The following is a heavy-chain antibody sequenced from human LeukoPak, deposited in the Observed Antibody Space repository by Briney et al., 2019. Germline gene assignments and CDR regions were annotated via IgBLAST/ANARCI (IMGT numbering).Heavy chain of an antibody. CDR1: GGSISSGGYY. Sequence: NPSETLSLTCTVSGGSISSGGYYWSWIRQHPGKGLEWIGYIYYSGSTYYNPSLKSRVTISVDKSKNQFSLKLSSVTAADTAVYYCARDKSGSGSSSLDYWGQGTLVTVSS. J-gene: IGHJ4*02. CDR2: IYYSGST. V-gene: IGHV4-31*03. D-gene: IGHD3-10*01. CDR3: ARDKSGSGSSSLDY.